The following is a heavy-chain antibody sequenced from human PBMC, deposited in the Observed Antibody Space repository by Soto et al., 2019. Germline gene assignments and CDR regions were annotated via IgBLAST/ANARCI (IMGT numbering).Heavy chain of an antibody. CDR3: ARDGPGSYGLSYGMDV. CDR2: ISYDGSNK. V-gene: IGHV3-30-3*01. D-gene: IGHD5-18*01. J-gene: IGHJ6*02. CDR1: GFTFSSYA. Sequence: VGSLRLSCAASGFTFSSYAMHWVRQAPGKGLEWVAVISYDGSNKYYADSVKGRFTISRDNSKNTLYLQMNSLRAEDTAVYYCARDGPGSYGLSYGMDVWGQGTTVTV.